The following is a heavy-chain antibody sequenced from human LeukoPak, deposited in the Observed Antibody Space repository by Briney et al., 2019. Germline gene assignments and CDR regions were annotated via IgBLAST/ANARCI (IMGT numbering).Heavy chain of an antibody. Sequence: ASVKVSCQVFGYTLNELSMHWVRQAPGEGLEWMGSFDPEDGDAIYAQKFQGRVTMTEDTLTDTASMELSSLTSEDTAVYYCASPNRAFIGAFEIWGRGTMVTVSS. CDR3: ASPNRAFIGAFEI. D-gene: IGHD1-14*01. CDR2: FDPEDGDA. J-gene: IGHJ3*02. CDR1: GYTLNELS. V-gene: IGHV1-24*01.